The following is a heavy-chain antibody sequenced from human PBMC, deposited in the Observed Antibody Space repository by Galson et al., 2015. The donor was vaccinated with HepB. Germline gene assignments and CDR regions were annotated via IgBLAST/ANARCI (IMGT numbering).Heavy chain of an antibody. CDR3: AVNYYDSSGYYLDAFDI. J-gene: IGHJ3*02. Sequence: SVKVSCKASGGTFSSYTISWVRQAPGQGLEWMGRIIPILGIANYAQKFQGRVTITADKSTSTAYMELSSLRSEDTAVYYCAVNYYDSSGYYLDAFDIWVQGTMVTVYS. CDR1: GGTFSSYT. CDR2: IIPILGIA. V-gene: IGHV1-69*02. D-gene: IGHD3-22*01.